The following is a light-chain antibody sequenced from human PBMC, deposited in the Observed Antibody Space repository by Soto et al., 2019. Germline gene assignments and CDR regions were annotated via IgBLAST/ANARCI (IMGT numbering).Light chain of an antibody. CDR2: AAS. CDR3: QQLNSYTPT. J-gene: IGKJ1*01. CDR1: QGISSY. V-gene: IGKV1-9*01. Sequence: IQLTQSPSSMSASVGDRVTITCRASQGISSYLAWYQQKPGKAPKLLIYAASTLQSGVPSRFSGSGSGTDFTLTISSLQNEDFATYDGQQLNSYTPTFGQGTKVDIK.